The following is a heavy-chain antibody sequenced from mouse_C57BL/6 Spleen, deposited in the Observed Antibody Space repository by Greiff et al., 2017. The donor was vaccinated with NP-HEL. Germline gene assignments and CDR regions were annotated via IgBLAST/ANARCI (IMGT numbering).Heavy chain of an antibody. Sequence: QVQLQQPGAELVKPGASVKMSCKASGYTFTSYWITWVKQRPGQGLAWIGDIYPGSGRPNYNEKFKGKATLPVDTSSSTAYMQLSSLTSEDSAVYDCARGVATVVDPYFVYWGQGTTLTVSS. CDR3: ARGVATVVDPYFVY. CDR1: GYTFTSYW. V-gene: IGHV1-55*01. J-gene: IGHJ2*01. CDR2: IYPGSGRP. D-gene: IGHD1-1*01.